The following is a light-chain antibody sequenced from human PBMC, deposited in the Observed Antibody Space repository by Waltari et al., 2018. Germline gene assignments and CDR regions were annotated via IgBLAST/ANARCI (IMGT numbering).Light chain of an antibody. CDR3: SSYTTVTTVI. CDR2: DVN. J-gene: IGLJ2*01. Sequence: QSALTQPASVSGSPGQSLTLSCTGTSSDIGSYNYVSWYQQHPGKAPKLMIYDVNNRPSGVSSRFSGSKSGNTASLTISGLQAEDEADYYCSSYTTVTTVIFGGGTKLTVV. CDR1: SSDIGSYNY. V-gene: IGLV2-14*01.